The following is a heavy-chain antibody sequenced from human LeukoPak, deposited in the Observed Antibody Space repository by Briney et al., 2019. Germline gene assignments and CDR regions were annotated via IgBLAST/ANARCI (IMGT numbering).Heavy chain of an antibody. CDR3: AGSLLRYFDWLF. V-gene: IGHV1-3*01. J-gene: IGHJ4*02. D-gene: IGHD3-9*01. Sequence: GASVKVSCKASEYTFTSYAMHRVRQAPGQRLEWMGWINAGNGNTKYSQKFQGRVTITRDTSASTAYMELSSLRSEDTAVYYCAGSLLRYFDWLFWGQGTLVTVSS. CDR1: EYTFTSYA. CDR2: INAGNGNT.